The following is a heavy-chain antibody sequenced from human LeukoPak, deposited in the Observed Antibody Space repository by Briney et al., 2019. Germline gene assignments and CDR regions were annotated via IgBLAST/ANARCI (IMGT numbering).Heavy chain of an antibody. V-gene: IGHV4-39*01. J-gene: IGHJ5*02. D-gene: IGHD4-17*01. CDR3: ARHRGYGDYVHTNWFDP. CDR1: GGSISSSSYY. CDR2: IYYSGST. Sequence: SETLSLTCTVSGGSISSSSYYWGWIRQPPGKGLEWIGSIYYSGSTYYNPSLKSRVTISVDTSKNQFSLKLSSVTAADTAVYYCARHRGYGDYVHTNWFDPWGQGTLVTVSS.